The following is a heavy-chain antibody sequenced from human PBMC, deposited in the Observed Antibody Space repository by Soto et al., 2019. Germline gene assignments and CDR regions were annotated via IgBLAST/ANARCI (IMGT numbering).Heavy chain of an antibody. Sequence: ASVKVSCKASGGTFSSYAISWVRQAPGQGLEWMGGIIPVFGTANYAQKFQGRVTITADESTSTAYMELSSLRSEDTAVYYCASSFYSSSRNYCYYYGMDVWGQGTTVTVSS. CDR1: GGTFSSYA. D-gene: IGHD6-6*01. CDR3: ASSFYSSSRNYCYYYGMDV. V-gene: IGHV1-69*13. CDR2: IIPVFGTA. J-gene: IGHJ6*02.